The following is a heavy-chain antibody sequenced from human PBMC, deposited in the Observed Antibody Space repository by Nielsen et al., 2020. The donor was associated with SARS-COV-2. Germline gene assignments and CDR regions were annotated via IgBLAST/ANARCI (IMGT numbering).Heavy chain of an antibody. D-gene: IGHD4-17*01. CDR1: GFTLTSNG. V-gene: IGHV3-33*01. CDR3: ASRNDYCDYEVDY. CDR2: IWYDGRNK. Sequence: GGTLRLSCAASGFTLTSNGMHWVCQAPGKGLEWVAVIWYDGRNKYYADSVKGRFTISRDNSKNTLYLQMNSLRAEDTAVYYCASRNDYCDYEVDYWGQGTLVTVSS. J-gene: IGHJ4*02.